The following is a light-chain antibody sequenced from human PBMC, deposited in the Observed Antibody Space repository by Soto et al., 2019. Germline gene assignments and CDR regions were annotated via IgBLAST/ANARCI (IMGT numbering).Light chain of an antibody. CDR3: QQYDVSPLT. CDR2: WAS. V-gene: IGKV3-20*01. Sequence: EIVLTQSPGTLSLSPGERATLSCRASQSISSSYLAWYQQKPGQPPKLLINWASTRESGVPDRFSGSGSGTDFTLTINSLQAEDVAVYYCQQYDVSPLTFGGGTKVDI. J-gene: IGKJ4*01. CDR1: QSISSSY.